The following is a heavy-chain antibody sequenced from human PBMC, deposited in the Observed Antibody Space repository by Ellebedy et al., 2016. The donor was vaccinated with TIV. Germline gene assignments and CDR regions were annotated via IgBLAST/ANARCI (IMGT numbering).Heavy chain of an antibody. Sequence: GESLKISCAAPGFTFSSYAMSWVRQAPGKGLEWVSAISGSGDRTYYADSVKGRFTISRDNSKNTLYLQMNSLRAEDTAIYYCAKVVRGVITRPHYFDYWGQGTLVTVSS. D-gene: IGHD3-10*01. CDR2: ISGSGDRT. CDR3: AKVVRGVITRPHYFDY. V-gene: IGHV3-23*01. CDR1: GFTFSSYA. J-gene: IGHJ4*02.